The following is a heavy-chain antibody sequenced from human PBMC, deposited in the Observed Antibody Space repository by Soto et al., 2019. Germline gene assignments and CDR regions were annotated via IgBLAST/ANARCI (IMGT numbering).Heavy chain of an antibody. D-gene: IGHD1-20*01. CDR3: ARVGYNWNGLDP. J-gene: IGHJ5*02. Sequence: ASVKVSCKASGYTFTSYAMHWVRQAPGQRLEWMGWINAGNGNTKYSQKFQGRVTITRDTSASTAYMELGSLRSEDTAVYYCARVGYNWNGLDPCGQGTLVTVSS. CDR2: INAGNGNT. V-gene: IGHV1-3*01. CDR1: GYTFTSYA.